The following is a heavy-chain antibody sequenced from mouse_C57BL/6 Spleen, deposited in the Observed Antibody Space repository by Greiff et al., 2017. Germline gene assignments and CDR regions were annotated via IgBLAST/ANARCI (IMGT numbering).Heavy chain of an antibody. CDR3: ARPTAY. CDR2: ISSGSSTI. Sequence: EVKLQESGGGLVKPGGSLKLSCAASGFTFSDYGMHWVRQAPEKGLEWVAYISSGSSTIYYADTVKGRFTISRDNAKNTLFLQMTSLRSEDTAMYYCARPTAYWGQGTLVTVSA. V-gene: IGHV5-17*01. CDR1: GFTFSDYG. J-gene: IGHJ3*01.